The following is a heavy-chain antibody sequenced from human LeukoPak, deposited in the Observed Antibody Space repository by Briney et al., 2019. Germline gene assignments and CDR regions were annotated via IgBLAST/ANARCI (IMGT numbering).Heavy chain of an antibody. J-gene: IGHJ3*01. CDR3: AKCAQSYGNDAFDL. Sequence: PGGSLRLSGAASEFTFSNFAMGWVRQGPGEGLGWVSYIRGGGAGTLYADSVKGRFTVSRDNSKSTLYLQMNSLRVENTAVYYCAKCAQSYGNDAFDLWGPGTLVTVSS. CDR2: IRGGGAGT. CDR1: EFTFSNFA. V-gene: IGHV3-23*01. D-gene: IGHD5-18*01.